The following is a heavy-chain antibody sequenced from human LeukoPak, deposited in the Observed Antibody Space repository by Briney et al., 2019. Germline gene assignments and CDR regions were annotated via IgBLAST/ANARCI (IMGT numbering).Heavy chain of an antibody. V-gene: IGHV1-46*01. CDR1: GYSFINYY. D-gene: IGHD1-7*01. CDR2: INPSGGST. CDR3: ARAWEAVAGNYGVIDY. Sequence: ASVKVSCKASGYSFINYYIHWVRQAPGQGLEWMGIINPSGGSTSYAQKFQGRVTMTRDMSTSTVYMELNSLRSEDTAVYYCARAWEAVAGNYGVIDYWGQGTLATVSS. J-gene: IGHJ4*02.